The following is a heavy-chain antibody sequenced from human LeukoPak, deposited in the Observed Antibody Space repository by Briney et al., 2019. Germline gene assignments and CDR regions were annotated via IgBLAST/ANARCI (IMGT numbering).Heavy chain of an antibody. CDR3: AKEETYYYDSSGYYYGGRGAFDI. Sequence: GGSLRLSCAASGFTLSNAWMNWVRQAPGKGLEWVGLIKSKTNGETKDYAAPVKGRFTISRDDSDNTLYLQMNSLRAEDTAVYYCAKEETYYYDSSGYYYGGRGAFDIWGQGTMVTVSS. CDR2: IKSKTNGETK. D-gene: IGHD3-22*01. J-gene: IGHJ3*02. CDR1: GFTLSNAW. V-gene: IGHV3-15*01.